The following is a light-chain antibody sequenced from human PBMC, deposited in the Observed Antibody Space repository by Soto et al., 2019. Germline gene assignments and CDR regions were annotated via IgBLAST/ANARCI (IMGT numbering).Light chain of an antibody. CDR1: QSVGSY. CDR3: QQRSNWPPTWA. J-gene: IGKJ1*01. V-gene: IGKV3-11*01. Sequence: EIVLTQSPATLSLSPGERATLSCRASQSVGSYLAWYQQKPGQAPRLLIYDASNRATGIPARFSGSGSGTDFTLTISNLEPEDFAVYYCQQRSNWPPTWAFGQGTKVDIK. CDR2: DAS.